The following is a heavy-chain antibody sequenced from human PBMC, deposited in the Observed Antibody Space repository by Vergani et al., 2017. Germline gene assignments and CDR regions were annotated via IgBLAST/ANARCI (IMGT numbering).Heavy chain of an antibody. CDR3: ARGYSGNYYVPFNDAFDI. J-gene: IGHJ3*02. D-gene: IGHD1-26*01. CDR2: ISSSGSTI. CDR1: GFTVSSNY. V-gene: IGHV3-11*01. Sequence: VQLVESGGGLVQPGGSLRLSCAASGFTVSSNYMSWVRQAPGKGLEWVSYISSSGSTIYYADSVKGRFTISRDNAKNSLYLQMNSLRAEDTAVYYCARGYSGNYYVPFNDAFDIWGQGTMVTVSS.